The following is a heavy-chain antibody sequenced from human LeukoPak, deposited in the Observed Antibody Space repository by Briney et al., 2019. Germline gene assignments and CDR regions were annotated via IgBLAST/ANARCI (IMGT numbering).Heavy chain of an antibody. CDR2: ISYDGSNK. D-gene: IGHD3-22*01. J-gene: IGHJ5*02. Sequence: PGRSLRLSCAASGFTFSSYAMHWVRQAPGKGLEWVAVISYDGSNKYYADSVKGRFTISRDNSKNTLYLQMNSLRAEDTAVYYCVRDTYYDSSGLYPPGDPWGQGTLVTVSS. CDR3: VRDTYYDSSGLYPPGDP. CDR1: GFTFSSYA. V-gene: IGHV3-30-3*01.